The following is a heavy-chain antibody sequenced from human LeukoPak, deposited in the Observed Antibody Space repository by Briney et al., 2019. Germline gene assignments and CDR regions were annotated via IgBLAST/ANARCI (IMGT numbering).Heavy chain of an antibody. CDR3: ARGLAVAGFDGY. CDR1: GFTFSSYS. Sequence: GGSLRLSCAASGFTFSSYSMNWVRQAPGKGLEWVSSISSSSSYIYYADSVKGRFTISRDNAKNSLYPQMNSLRAEDTAVYYCARGLAVAGFDGYWGQGTLVTVSS. V-gene: IGHV3-21*01. J-gene: IGHJ4*02. CDR2: ISSSSSYI. D-gene: IGHD6-19*01.